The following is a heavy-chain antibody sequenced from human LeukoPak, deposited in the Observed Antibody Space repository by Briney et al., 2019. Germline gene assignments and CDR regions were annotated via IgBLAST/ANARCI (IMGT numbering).Heavy chain of an antibody. CDR2: ISSSSSAI. D-gene: IGHD6-13*01. Sequence: GGSLRLSCAASGFTFSSYSMNWVRQAPGKGLEWVSYISSSSSAIYYADSVKGRFTISRDNAKNSLYLQMNSLRAEDTAVYYCANGAPGIAAAGLMDVWGQGTTVTVSS. V-gene: IGHV3-48*01. CDR1: GFTFSSYS. J-gene: IGHJ6*02. CDR3: ANGAPGIAAAGLMDV.